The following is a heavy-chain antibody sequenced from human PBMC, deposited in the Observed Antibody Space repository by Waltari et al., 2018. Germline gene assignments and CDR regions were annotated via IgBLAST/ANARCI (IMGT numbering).Heavy chain of an antibody. CDR1: GYSISSGYY. Sequence: QVQLQESGPGLVKPSETLSLTCAVSGYSISSGYYWGWIRQPPGKGLEWIGSIDHSGSTYYNPALKSRVTISVDTSKNQFSLKLSSVTAADTAVYYCARDTPGGGWYDYWGQGTLVTVSS. J-gene: IGHJ4*02. CDR3: ARDTPGGGWYDY. V-gene: IGHV4-38-2*02. D-gene: IGHD6-19*01. CDR2: IDHSGST.